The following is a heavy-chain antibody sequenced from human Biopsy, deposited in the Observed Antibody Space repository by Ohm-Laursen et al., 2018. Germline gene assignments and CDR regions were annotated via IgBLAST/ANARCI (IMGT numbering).Heavy chain of an antibody. J-gene: IGHJ4*02. CDR1: GFIFDDYD. CDR3: VKDRGGARASFHY. Sequence: SLRLSCAASGFIFDDYDMHWVRQAPGKGLEWVSRINRDSDTADYVDSVRGRFTISRDNARNTLFLQMNSLRPEDTALYYCVKDRGGARASFHYWGQGIRVAVSS. CDR2: INRDSDTA. D-gene: IGHD3-16*01. V-gene: IGHV3-9*01.